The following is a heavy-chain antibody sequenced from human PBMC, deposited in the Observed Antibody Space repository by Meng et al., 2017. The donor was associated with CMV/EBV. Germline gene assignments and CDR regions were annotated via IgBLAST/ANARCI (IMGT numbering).Heavy chain of an antibody. Sequence: GGSLRLSCAASGFTFSSDSMNWVRQAPGKGLEWVSSISSSSNYIYNADSVKGRFTISRDNAKNSLYLQMNSLRSEDTAVYYCAILPPYCSGGSCYGYWGQGTLVTVSS. J-gene: IGHJ4*02. CDR3: AILPPYCSGGSCYGY. CDR1: GFTFSSDS. CDR2: ISSSSNYI. D-gene: IGHD2-15*01. V-gene: IGHV3-21*01.